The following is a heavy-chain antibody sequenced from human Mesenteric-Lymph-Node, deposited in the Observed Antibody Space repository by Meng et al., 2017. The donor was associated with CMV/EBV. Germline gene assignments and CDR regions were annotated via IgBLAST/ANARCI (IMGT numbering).Heavy chain of an antibody. CDR1: GFTFSIYA. CDR2: IYSGGGNT. CDR3: ARAPTSYDILTGYFPNGLDV. D-gene: IGHD3-9*01. J-gene: IGHJ6*02. Sequence: GESLKISCEASGFTFSIYAMNWVRQAPGKGLEWVSVIYSGGGNTFYADSVKGRFTISRDNAKNSVYLQMNSLRAEDTAVYYCARAPTSYDILTGYFPNGLDVWGQGTTVTVSS. V-gene: IGHV3-23*03.